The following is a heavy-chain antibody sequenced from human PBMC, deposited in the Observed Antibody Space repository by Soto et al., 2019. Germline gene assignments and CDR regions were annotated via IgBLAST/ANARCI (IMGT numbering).Heavy chain of an antibody. J-gene: IGHJ6*02. CDR3: ARGAEYARQPGYSSGWADYYYYGMDV. Sequence: PGGSLRLSCAASGFTFITYAMSWVRQPQGKGLEWVANVNGDGSEKYYVDSVKGRFTVSRDNAKNSLYLQMNSLRAEDTAVYYCARGAEYARQPGYSSGWADYYYYGMDVWGQGTTVTVSS. CDR1: GFTFITYA. CDR2: VNGDGSEK. D-gene: IGHD6-19*01. V-gene: IGHV3-7*01.